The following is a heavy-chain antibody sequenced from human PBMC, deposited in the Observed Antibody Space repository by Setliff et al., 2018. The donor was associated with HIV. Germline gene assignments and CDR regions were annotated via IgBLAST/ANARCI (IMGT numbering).Heavy chain of an antibody. CDR1: GYNFATYY. D-gene: IGHD5-12*01. J-gene: IGHJ4*02. V-gene: IGHV5-51*01. CDR3: ARHRAGYSGYAIPTLDY. CDR2: INPGDSDT. Sequence: GESLKISCKTSGYNFATYYITWVRQMPGKGLEWIGRINPGDSDTGYSPSFQGQVTISADKSISTAYLHLSSLEASDTAIYYCARHRAGYSGYAIPTLDYWGQGTLVTVSS.